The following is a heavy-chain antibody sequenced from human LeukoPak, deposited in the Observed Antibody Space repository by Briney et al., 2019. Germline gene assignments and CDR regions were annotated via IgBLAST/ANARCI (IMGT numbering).Heavy chain of an antibody. D-gene: IGHD5-18*01. J-gene: IGHJ4*02. CDR1: GFIFSSHG. Sequence: PGGTLRLSCAASGFIFSSHGMNWVRQAPGKGLEWVSGISPSGDITYYADSVKGRFTISRDNSKNTVYLQMDSLRFEDAAVYYCAKRIQSAMAMGYWGQGTLVTVSS. CDR3: AKRIQSAMAMGY. CDR2: ISPSGDIT. V-gene: IGHV3-23*01.